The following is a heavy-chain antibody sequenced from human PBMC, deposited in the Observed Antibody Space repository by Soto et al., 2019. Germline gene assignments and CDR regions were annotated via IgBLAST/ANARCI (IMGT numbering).Heavy chain of an antibody. D-gene: IGHD1-1*01. Sequence: ASLKVSCKASGYTFTSYGITWVRQAAGQGLEWMGWISVYNGNTNYAQRLQGRVTMTTDTSTTTAYMELRSLRSDDTAVYYCARGQKLFQDGRFDYWGQGTLVTVSS. CDR1: GYTFTSYG. CDR3: ARGQKLFQDGRFDY. V-gene: IGHV1-18*01. CDR2: ISVYNGNT. J-gene: IGHJ4*02.